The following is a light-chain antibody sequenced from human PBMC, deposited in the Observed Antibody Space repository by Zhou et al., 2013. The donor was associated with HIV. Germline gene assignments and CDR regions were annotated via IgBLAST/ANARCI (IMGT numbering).Light chain of an antibody. J-gene: IGKJ2*01. CDR2: EVS. CDR3: MQGLQSLRYT. Sequence: DIVMTQTPLSLSVTPGQPASISCKSSQSLLHSDGKTYWYLQKPGQSPQLLIYEVSNRFSGVPDRFSGSGSGTDFTLKISRVEAEDVGVYYCMQGLQSLRYTFGQGTRLDIK. CDR1: QSLLHSDGKTY. V-gene: IGKV2-29*03.